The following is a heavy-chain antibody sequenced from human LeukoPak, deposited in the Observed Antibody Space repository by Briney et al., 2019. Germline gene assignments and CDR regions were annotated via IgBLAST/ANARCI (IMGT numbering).Heavy chain of an antibody. Sequence: NPGASLQISCKGSGSIFTSYWIGWVRQMPGKGLEWMGIIYPGDSDTRYSPSFQGQVTISADKSISTASLQWSSLKASDTAMYYCARLRYYDFWSGYSAYNWFDPWGQGTLVTVSS. CDR3: ARLRYYDFWSGYSAYNWFDP. J-gene: IGHJ5*02. CDR1: GSIFTSYW. D-gene: IGHD3-3*01. CDR2: IYPGDSDT. V-gene: IGHV5-51*01.